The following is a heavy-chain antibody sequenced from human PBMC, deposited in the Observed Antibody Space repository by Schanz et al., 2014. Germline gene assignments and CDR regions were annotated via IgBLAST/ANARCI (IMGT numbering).Heavy chain of an antibody. D-gene: IGHD6-6*01. CDR2: ISTSNGNT. CDR1: GYTFTDYG. Sequence: QVQVVQSGAEVKKPGASVKVSCKASGYTFTDYGVIWVRQAPGQGLEWMGWISTSNGNTNYIQKLQGRVTMTADTSTSTAYMDLRSLRSDDTAVYYCARDQSPYTNSSDVRYFDSWGQGSLVTVSS. CDR3: ARDQSPYTNSSDVRYFDS. J-gene: IGHJ4*02. V-gene: IGHV1-18*01.